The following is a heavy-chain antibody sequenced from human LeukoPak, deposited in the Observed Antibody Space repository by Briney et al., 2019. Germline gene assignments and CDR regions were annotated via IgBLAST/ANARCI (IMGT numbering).Heavy chain of an antibody. J-gene: IGHJ3*02. Sequence: SETLSLTCTVSGGSISNHYGSWIRQPPGKGLEWIGYISHSGRTNSNPSLRSRVTISVDTSKNQFSLKLNSVTASDTAVYYCARDTYYSDDSDYYENVFDSWGRGTMVTVSS. CDR2: ISHSGRT. V-gene: IGHV4-59*11. D-gene: IGHD3-22*01. CDR3: ARDTYYSDDSDYYENVFDS. CDR1: GGSISNHY.